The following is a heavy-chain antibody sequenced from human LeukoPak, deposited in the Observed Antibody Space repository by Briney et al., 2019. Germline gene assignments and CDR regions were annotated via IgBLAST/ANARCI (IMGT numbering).Heavy chain of an antibody. V-gene: IGHV4-39*07. CDR2: IYYSGST. CDR1: GGSISSSSYY. CDR3: ARAITFGGVINFDY. Sequence: TSETLSLTCTVSGGSISSSSYYWGWIRQPPGKGLEWIGSIYYSGSTYYNPSLKSRVTISVDTSKNQFSLKLSSVTAADTAVYYCARAITFGGVINFDYWGQGTLVTVSS. D-gene: IGHD3-16*02. J-gene: IGHJ4*02.